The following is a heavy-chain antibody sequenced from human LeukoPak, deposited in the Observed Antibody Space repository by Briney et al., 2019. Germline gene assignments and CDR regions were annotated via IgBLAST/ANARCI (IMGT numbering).Heavy chain of an antibody. CDR1: GYTFTGYY. V-gene: IGHV1-2*02. D-gene: IGHD2-15*01. Sequence: ASVKVSCKASGYTFTGYYMHWVRQAPGQGLEWMGWINPNSGGTNYAQKFQGRVTMTRDTSASTAYMELSSLRSEDMAVYYCALLGGNPFDYWGQGTLVTVSS. CDR2: INPNSGGT. J-gene: IGHJ4*02. CDR3: ALLGGNPFDY.